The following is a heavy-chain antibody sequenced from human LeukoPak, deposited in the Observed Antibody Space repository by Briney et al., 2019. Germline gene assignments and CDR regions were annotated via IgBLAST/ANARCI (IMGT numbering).Heavy chain of an antibody. CDR1: GFTFSSYA. V-gene: IGHV3-64*01. CDR2: ISSNGGST. Sequence: GGSLRLSCAASGFTFSSYAMSWVRQAPGKGLEYVSAISSNGGSTYYANSVKGRFTISRDNSKNTLYLQMGSLRAEDMAVYYCARSGSYGDYFDYWGQGTLVTVSS. CDR3: ARSGSYGDYFDY. D-gene: IGHD1-26*01. J-gene: IGHJ4*02.